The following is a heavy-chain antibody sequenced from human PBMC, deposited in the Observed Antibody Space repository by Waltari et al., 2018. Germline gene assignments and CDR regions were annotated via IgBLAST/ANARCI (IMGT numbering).Heavy chain of an antibody. D-gene: IGHD3-10*01. J-gene: IGHJ4*01. CDR1: ADIFDRHP. Sequence: QVQLVQSGAEVKKPGSSVKVSCKASADIFDRHPITWVRQAPGQGLEWMGRMIPTVGRANDAQQLQGRLTIIADKSTSAVFMELSNLRSEDTAVYYCATVDEMVRGYLESWGQGTLVTVSS. V-gene: IGHV1-69*08. CDR2: MIPTVGRA. CDR3: ATVDEMVRGYLES.